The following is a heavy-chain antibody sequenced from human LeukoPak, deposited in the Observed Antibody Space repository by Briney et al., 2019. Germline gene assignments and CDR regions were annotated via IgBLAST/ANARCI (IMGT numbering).Heavy chain of an antibody. CDR1: GHSFASYW. V-gene: IGHV5-51*01. CDR3: ARQEEWADIVLMVYAPFDY. CDR2: IYPGDSDT. J-gene: IGHJ4*02. Sequence: GESLQISCKGSGHSFASYWIGWVRQMPGKGLEWMGIIYPGDSDTRYSPSFQGQVTISADKSISTAYLQWSSLKASDTAMYYCARQEEWADIVLMVYAPFDYWGQGTLVTVSS. D-gene: IGHD2-8*01.